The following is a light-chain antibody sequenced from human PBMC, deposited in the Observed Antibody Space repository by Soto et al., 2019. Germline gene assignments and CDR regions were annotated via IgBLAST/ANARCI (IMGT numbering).Light chain of an antibody. CDR2: DVS. V-gene: IGLV2-11*01. CDR1: SSDVGGY. J-gene: IGLJ1*01. CDR3: CSYAGSSPYV. Sequence: QSALTQPRSVSGSPGQSVTISCTGTSSDVGGYVSWYQQHPGKAPKFMIYDVSKRPSGVPDRFSGSKSGNTASLTISGLQAEEGADYYCCSYAGSSPYVFGTGTKLTVL.